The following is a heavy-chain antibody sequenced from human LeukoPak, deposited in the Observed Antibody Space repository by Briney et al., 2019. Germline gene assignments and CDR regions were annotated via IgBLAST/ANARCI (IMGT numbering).Heavy chain of an antibody. D-gene: IGHD5-24*01. J-gene: IGHJ6*02. V-gene: IGHV3-53*01. CDR2: IYSGGST. CDR1: GITASSNY. CDR3: ARDGYNEYYAMDV. Sequence: PGGSLRLSCAASGITASSNYMSWVRQAPGKGLEWVSVIYSGGSTCYADSVKGRFTISRDNSKNTLYLQMNSLRAEDTAVYYCARDGYNEYYAMDVWGQGTTVTVSS.